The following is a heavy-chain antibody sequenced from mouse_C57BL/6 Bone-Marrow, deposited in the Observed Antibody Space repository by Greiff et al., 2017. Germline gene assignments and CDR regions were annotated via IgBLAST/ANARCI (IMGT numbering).Heavy chain of an antibody. Sequence: QVQLQQSGPGLVQPSQSLSITCTVSGFSLTSYGVHWVRQSPGKGLEWLGVIWRGGSTDYNAAFMSRLSITKDNSKSQVFFKMNSLQADDTAIYYGAKENMGYYGSSSYFDYWGQGTTLTVSS. V-gene: IGHV2-5*01. J-gene: IGHJ2*01. D-gene: IGHD1-1*01. CDR2: IWRGGST. CDR1: GFSLTSYG. CDR3: AKENMGYYGSSSYFDY.